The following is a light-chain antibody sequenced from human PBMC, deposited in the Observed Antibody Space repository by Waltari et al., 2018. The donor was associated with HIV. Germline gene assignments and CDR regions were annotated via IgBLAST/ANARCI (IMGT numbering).Light chain of an antibody. V-gene: IGLV2-23*02. Sequence: QSALTQPASVSGSPGQSITISCTGTSSDVGSSYLVSWYQQRPGKAPKLMIYVLSKRPSGVSNRLSGSKSGNTASLTISGRQAEDEADDYCCSYAGSSTVVVFGGGTKLTVI. CDR2: VLS. J-gene: IGLJ2*01. CDR3: CSYAGSSTVVV. CDR1: SSDVGSSYL.